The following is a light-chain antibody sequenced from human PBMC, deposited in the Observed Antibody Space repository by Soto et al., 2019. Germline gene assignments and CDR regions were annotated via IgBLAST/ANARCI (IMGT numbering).Light chain of an antibody. CDR3: ASYTSSSTLYV. J-gene: IGLJ1*01. V-gene: IGLV2-14*01. CDR2: EVF. CDR1: SSDVGGYNF. Sequence: QSALTQPASVSGSPGQSISISCTGTSSDVGGYNFVSWYQQHPGKAPKLMIYEVFNRPSGISTRFSGSKSGNTASLTISGLQAEDEADYYCASYTSSSTLYVFGTGTKLTVL.